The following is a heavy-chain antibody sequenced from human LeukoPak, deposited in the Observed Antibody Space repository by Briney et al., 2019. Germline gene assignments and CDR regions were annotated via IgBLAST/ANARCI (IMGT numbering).Heavy chain of an antibody. V-gene: IGHV4-34*01. Sequence: PSETLSLTCAVDGGSFSGYYWSWVRQPPGKGREWVGEINHSGSTNYNPSLKSRVTISVDTSKNHFSLKLSSVTAADTAVYYCARSCPSINYGDYVTWNWFDPWGQGTLVTVSS. CDR2: INHSGST. D-gene: IGHD4-17*01. CDR3: ARSCPSINYGDYVTWNWFDP. J-gene: IGHJ5*02. CDR1: GGSFSGYY.